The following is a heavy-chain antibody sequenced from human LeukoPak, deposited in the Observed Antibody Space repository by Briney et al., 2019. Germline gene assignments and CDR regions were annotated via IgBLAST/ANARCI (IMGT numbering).Heavy chain of an antibody. CDR2: IIPLFRSL. Sequence: PVKVSCKASGGTFSSYAITWVRQAPGQGLEWMGGIIPLFRSLSYAQTFRGRVDFTADESTNTAYMELSSLTSEDTAVYYCARAGDRAYSPIWGQGTLLTVSS. D-gene: IGHD5-18*01. V-gene: IGHV1-69*13. CDR3: ARAGDRAYSPI. CDR1: GGTFSSYA. J-gene: IGHJ4*02.